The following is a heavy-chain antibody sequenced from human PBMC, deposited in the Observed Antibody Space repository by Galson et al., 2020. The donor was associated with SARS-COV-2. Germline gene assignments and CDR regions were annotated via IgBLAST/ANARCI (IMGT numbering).Heavy chain of an antibody. CDR3: AKEGGSYAYYYYGMDV. J-gene: IGHJ6*02. CDR2: RSYAGSNK. D-gene: IGHD3-16*01. Sequence: SYCMHWVRQSPGKGLEWVTLRSYAGSNKYYGDSVKGRITISRDNSKNSLYLQVNSLRAEDTAVYYCAKEGGSYAYYYYGMDVWGLGTTVTVSS. CDR1: SYC. V-gene: IGHV3-30*18.